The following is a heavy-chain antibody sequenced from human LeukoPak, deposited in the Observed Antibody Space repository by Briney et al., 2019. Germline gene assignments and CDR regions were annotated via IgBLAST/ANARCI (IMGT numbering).Heavy chain of an antibody. CDR2: ISSSSSTI. CDR1: GFTFSSYS. Sequence: PGGSLRLSCAAPGFTFSSYSMNWVRQAPGKGLEWVSYISSSSSTIYYADSVKGRFTISRDNAKNSLYLQMNSLRAEDTAVYYCAKTMVRGVIIGSPYYFDYWGQGTLVTVSS. V-gene: IGHV3-48*01. D-gene: IGHD3-10*01. J-gene: IGHJ4*02. CDR3: AKTMVRGVIIGSPYYFDY.